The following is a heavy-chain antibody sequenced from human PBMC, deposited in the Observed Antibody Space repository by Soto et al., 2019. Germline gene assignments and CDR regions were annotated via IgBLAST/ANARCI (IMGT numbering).Heavy chain of an antibody. V-gene: IGHV4-34*01. D-gene: IGHD3-10*01. CDR3: ARGKVDTMVRGVSY. J-gene: IGHJ4*02. Sequence: SETLSLTCAVYGGSFSGYYWSWIRQPPGKGLEWIGEINHSGSTNYNPSLKSRVTISVDTSKNQFSLKLSSVTAADTAVYYCARGKVDTMVRGVSYWGQGTLVTVSS. CDR1: GGSFSGYY. CDR2: INHSGST.